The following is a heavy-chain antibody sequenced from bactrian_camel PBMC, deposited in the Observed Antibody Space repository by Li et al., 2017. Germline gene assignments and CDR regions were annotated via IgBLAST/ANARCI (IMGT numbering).Heavy chain of an antibody. CDR3: VRDLLSSSDY. J-gene: IGHJ4*01. Sequence: QVQLVESGGGLVQPGGSLRLSCAASGFTFNSGWMYWVRQAPGKGLEWVSSINSGGSTTHYADSVKGRFTISGDNAKNTVYLQMNSLKPEDTAVYYCVRDLLSSSDYWGQGTQVTVSS. CDR1: GFTFNSGW. V-gene: IGHV3S25*01. D-gene: IGHD6*01. CDR2: INSGGSTT.